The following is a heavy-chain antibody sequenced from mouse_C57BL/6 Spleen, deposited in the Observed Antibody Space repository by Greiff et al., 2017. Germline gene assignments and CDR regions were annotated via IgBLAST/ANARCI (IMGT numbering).Heavy chain of an antibody. CDR1: GYAFSSSW. CDR3: SRETITTVASYYFDY. Sequence: VQLQQSGPELVKPGASVKISCKASGYAFSSSWMNWVKQRPGKGLEWIGRIYPGDGDTNYNGKLQGKATLTAAKSSSTAYMQLISLTSEYSAVYFCSRETITTVASYYFDYGGQGTTLTVSS. J-gene: IGHJ2*01. V-gene: IGHV1-82*01. CDR2: IYPGDGDT. D-gene: IGHD1-1*01.